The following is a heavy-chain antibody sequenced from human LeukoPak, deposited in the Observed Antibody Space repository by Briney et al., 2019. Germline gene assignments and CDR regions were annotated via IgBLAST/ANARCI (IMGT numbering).Heavy chain of an antibody. V-gene: IGHV3-23*01. D-gene: IGHD3-22*01. CDR1: GFTFSSYA. CDR3: AKVMYYYDSSGYFDP. J-gene: IGHJ5*02. Sequence: PGGSLRLSCAASGFTFSSYAMSWVRQAPGKGLEWVSAISGSGGSTYYADSVKGRFTISRDNSKNTLYLQMNSLRAEDTAVYYCAKVMYYYDSSGYFDPWGQGTLVTVSS. CDR2: ISGSGGST.